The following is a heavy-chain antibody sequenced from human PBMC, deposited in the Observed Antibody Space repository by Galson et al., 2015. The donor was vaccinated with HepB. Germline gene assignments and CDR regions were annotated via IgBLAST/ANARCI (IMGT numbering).Heavy chain of an antibody. CDR2: MNPNSGNT. J-gene: IGHJ1*01. CDR1: GYTFTSSD. CDR3: ARDDDLWSDYCAY. D-gene: IGHD3-3*01. V-gene: IGHV1-8*01. Sequence: SVKVSCKASGYTFTSSDINWVRQAAGQGLEWMGWMNPNSGNTGYAQKFQGRVTMTSNTSIDTAYMELSSLTSEDTAVYYCARDDDLWSDYCAYWGQGTLVTVSA.